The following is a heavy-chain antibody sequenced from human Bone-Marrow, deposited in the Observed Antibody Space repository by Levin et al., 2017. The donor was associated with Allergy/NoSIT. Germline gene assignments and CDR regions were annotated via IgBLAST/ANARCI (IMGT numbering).Heavy chain of an antibody. D-gene: IGHD5-18*01. V-gene: IGHV3-23*01. CDR1: GFTFSSYA. CDR3: AKGGDTAMGSY. Sequence: GESLKISCAASGFTFSSYAMSWVRQAPGKGLEWVSAISGSGGSTYYADSVKGRFTISRDNSKNTLYLQMNSLRAEDTAVYYCAKGGDTAMGSYWGQGTLVTVSS. CDR2: ISGSGGST. J-gene: IGHJ4*02.